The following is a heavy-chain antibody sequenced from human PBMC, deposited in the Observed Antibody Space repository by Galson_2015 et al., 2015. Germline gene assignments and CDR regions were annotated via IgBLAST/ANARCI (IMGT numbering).Heavy chain of an antibody. J-gene: IGHJ4*02. CDR1: GYSFTSYW. CDR2: IYPGDSDT. V-gene: IGHV5-51*01. CDR3: ARSTDDILTGYYMHY. Sequence: QSGAEVTKPGESLKISCKGSGYSFTSYWIGWVRQMPGKGLEWMGIIYPGDSDTRYSPSFQGQVTISADKSISTAYLQWSSLKASDTAMYYCARSTDDILTGYYMHYWGQGTLVTVSS. D-gene: IGHD3-9*01.